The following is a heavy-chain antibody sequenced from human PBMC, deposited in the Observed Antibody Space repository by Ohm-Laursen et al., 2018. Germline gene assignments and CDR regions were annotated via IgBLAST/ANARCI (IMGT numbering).Heavy chain of an antibody. CDR2: ISSGSVTI. D-gene: IGHD3-3*01. CDR1: GFIFGDYS. CDR3: ARERLRFLEWLN. Sequence: GSLRLSCAAPGFIFGDYSMTWIRQAPGKGLEWISYISSGSVTIHYADSVRGRFTISRDNAKDSLFLQMNSLRAEDTAVYYCARERLRFLEWLNWGQGTLVTVSS. V-gene: IGHV3-11*01. J-gene: IGHJ4*02.